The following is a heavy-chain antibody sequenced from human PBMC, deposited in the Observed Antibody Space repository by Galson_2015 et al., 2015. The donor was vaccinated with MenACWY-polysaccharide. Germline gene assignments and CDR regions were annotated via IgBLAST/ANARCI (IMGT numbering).Heavy chain of an antibody. CDR3: VKDQSSTSYGNWFDP. CDR2: ISGSAYST. J-gene: IGHJ5*02. Sequence: SLRLSCAASGFTFSSYAMSWVRQAPGKGLQWVSTISGSAYSTFYADSVKGRFTISRDNSKNTLFLQMNGLRAEDTALYYCVKDQSSTSYGNWFDPWSQGTLVIVSS. D-gene: IGHD2-2*01. CDR1: GFTFSSYA. V-gene: IGHV3-23*01.